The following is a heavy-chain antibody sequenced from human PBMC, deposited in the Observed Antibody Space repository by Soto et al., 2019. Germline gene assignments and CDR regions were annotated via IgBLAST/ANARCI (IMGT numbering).Heavy chain of an antibody. CDR2: IYYSGST. CDR3: AREPTYYDFWSGSYGMDV. Sequence: KPSETLSLTCTVSGGSISSGDYYWSWIRQPPGKGLEWIGYIYYSGSTYYNPSLKSRVTISVDTSKNQFSLKLSSVTAADTAVYYCAREPTYYDFWSGSYGMDVWGQGTTVTVSS. D-gene: IGHD3-3*01. V-gene: IGHV4-30-4*01. J-gene: IGHJ6*02. CDR1: GGSISSGDYY.